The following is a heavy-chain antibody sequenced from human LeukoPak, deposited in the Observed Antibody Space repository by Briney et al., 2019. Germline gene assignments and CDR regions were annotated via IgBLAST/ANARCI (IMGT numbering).Heavy chain of an antibody. CDR3: ASSWAYFDS. CDR1: GFTFSSYG. J-gene: IGHJ4*02. V-gene: IGHV3-30*03. Sequence: GRSLRLSCAASGFTFSSYGIHWVRQAPGKWLEWVALISYDGSNKYYADSVKGRFTISRDNSKNPLYLQMNSLRAEDTAVYSCASSWAYFDSWGQGTLVTVSS. CDR2: ISYDGSNK. D-gene: IGHD6-13*01.